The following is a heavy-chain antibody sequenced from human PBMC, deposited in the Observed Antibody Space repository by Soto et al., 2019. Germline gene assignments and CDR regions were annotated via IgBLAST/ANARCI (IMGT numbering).Heavy chain of an antibody. Sequence: SETLSLTCTVSGGSITSGGYYWSWIRQHPGKGLEWIGYIYYSGFTYYNPSLKSRVTISVDTSKNQFSLKLSSVTAADKAVYYCARHESSGWYYFDYWGQGTLLTVSS. CDR1: GGSITSGGYY. J-gene: IGHJ4*02. V-gene: IGHV4-31*03. CDR3: ARHESSGWYYFDY. CDR2: IYYSGFT. D-gene: IGHD6-19*01.